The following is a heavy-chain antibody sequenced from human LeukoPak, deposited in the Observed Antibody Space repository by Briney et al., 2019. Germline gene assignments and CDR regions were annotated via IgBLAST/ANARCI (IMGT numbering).Heavy chain of an antibody. V-gene: IGHV3-7*01. D-gene: IGHD6-13*01. J-gene: IGHJ4*02. Sequence: GGSLRLSCAASGFTFSSYWMSWVRQAPGKGLEWVANIKKDGSEKYYVDSVKGRFTISRDNAKNSLYLQMNSLRAEDTAVYYCARWAIAAAGTIDNWGQGKLVTVSS. CDR3: ARWAIAAAGTIDN. CDR1: GFTFSSYW. CDR2: IKKDGSEK.